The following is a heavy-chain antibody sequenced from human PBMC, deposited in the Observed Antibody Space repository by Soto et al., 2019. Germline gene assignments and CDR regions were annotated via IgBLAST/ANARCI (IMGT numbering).Heavy chain of an antibody. CDR3: ARESGYSYGPFDY. D-gene: IGHD5-18*01. CDR2: IIPIFGTA. V-gene: IGHV1-69*13. Sequence: ASVKVSCKASGGTFSRYAISWVRQAPGQGLEWMGGIIPIFGTANYAQKFQGRVTITADESTSTAYMELSSLRSEDTAVYYCARESGYSYGPFDYWGQGTLVTVSS. CDR1: GGTFSRYA. J-gene: IGHJ4*02.